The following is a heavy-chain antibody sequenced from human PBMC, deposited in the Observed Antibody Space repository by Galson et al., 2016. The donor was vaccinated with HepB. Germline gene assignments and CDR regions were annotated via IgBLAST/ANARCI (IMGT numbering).Heavy chain of an antibody. CDR2: IYYSGST. Sequence: LSLTCTVSGGSVSSGNYYWSWIRQPPGKGLEWIGYIYYSGSTKYNPSLKSRVTISVETSKNQFSLKLSSVTAADTAMYYCARGRMSRQQLVVGVRNKEYYFDYWGQGTLVTVSS. CDR1: GGSVSSGNYY. D-gene: IGHD6-13*01. CDR3: ARGRMSRQQLVVGVRNKEYYFDY. J-gene: IGHJ4*02. V-gene: IGHV4-61*01.